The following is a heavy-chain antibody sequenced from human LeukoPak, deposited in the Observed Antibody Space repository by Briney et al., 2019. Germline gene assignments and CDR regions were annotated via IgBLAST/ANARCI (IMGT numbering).Heavy chain of an antibody. Sequence: SETLSLTCTVSGGSISSYYWSWIRQPPGKGLEWIGYIYYSGSTNYNPSLKSRVTISVDTSKNQFSLKLSSVTAADTAVYYCARGLAASSSWSFDYWGQGTLVTVSS. CDR3: ARGLAASSSWSFDY. D-gene: IGHD6-13*01. CDR1: GGSISSYY. CDR2: IYYSGST. J-gene: IGHJ4*02. V-gene: IGHV4-59*12.